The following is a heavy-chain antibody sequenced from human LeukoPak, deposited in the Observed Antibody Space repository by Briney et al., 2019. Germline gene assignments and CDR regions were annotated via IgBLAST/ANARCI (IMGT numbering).Heavy chain of an antibody. D-gene: IGHD1-14*01. CDR3: AGGSGWITGD. J-gene: IGHJ4*01. Sequence: PAGSLRLSCSASGFTCGSYWMNWVRQAPGKGPEWVANIKQDGSEINYVDSVKGRFIISRDNAKNSLYLQMNSLRVDDTAVYYCAGGSGWITGDWGHGTLVTVSS. CDR2: IKQDGSEI. CDR1: GFTCGSYW. V-gene: IGHV3-7*03.